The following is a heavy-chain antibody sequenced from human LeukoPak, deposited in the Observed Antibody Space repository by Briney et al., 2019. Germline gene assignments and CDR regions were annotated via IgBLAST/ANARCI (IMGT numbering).Heavy chain of an antibody. Sequence: PSETLSLTCTASGGSISSYYWSWIRQPAGKGLEWIWRIYTSGSTNYNPSLKSRVTMSVDTSKNQFSLKLSSVTAADTAVYYCARDRFLEWLSDYWGQGTLVTVSS. CDR2: IYTSGST. V-gene: IGHV4-4*07. D-gene: IGHD3-3*01. CDR1: GGSISSYY. CDR3: ARDRFLEWLSDY. J-gene: IGHJ4*02.